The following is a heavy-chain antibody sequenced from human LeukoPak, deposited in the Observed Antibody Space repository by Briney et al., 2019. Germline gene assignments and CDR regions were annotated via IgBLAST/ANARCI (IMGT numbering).Heavy chain of an antibody. Sequence: PGGSLRLSCAASGFTFSSYAMHWVRQAPGKGLEWVAVISYDGSNKYYADSVKGRFTISRDNSKNTLYLQMNCLSAEDTAVYYCARSRRHCSGGSCLLEAVDYWGQGTLVTVSS. CDR2: ISYDGSNK. CDR3: ARSRRHCSGGSCLLEAVDY. CDR1: GFTFSSYA. J-gene: IGHJ4*02. D-gene: IGHD2-15*01. V-gene: IGHV3-30*04.